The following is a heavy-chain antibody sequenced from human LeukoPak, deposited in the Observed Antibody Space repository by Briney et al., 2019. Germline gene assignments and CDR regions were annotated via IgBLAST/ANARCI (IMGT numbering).Heavy chain of an antibody. D-gene: IGHD5-18*01. Sequence: SGGSLSLSCAASGFTFSSYWMSWVRRAPGKGLKWVANIRKDGSEKYYVDSVKGRFTISRDNAKNSLYLQMNSLRAEDTAVYYCARASDTAVDYYYYYYGMDVWGQGTTVTVSS. CDR2: IRKDGSEK. J-gene: IGHJ6*02. V-gene: IGHV3-7*03. CDR3: ARASDTAVDYYYYYYGMDV. CDR1: GFTFSSYW.